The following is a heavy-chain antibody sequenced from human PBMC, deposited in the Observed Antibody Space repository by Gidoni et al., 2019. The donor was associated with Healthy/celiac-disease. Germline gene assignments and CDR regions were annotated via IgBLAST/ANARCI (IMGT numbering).Heavy chain of an antibody. D-gene: IGHD3-16*01. V-gene: IGHV3-9*01. CDR3: AKDTYYDYVWGTNKNPHDAFDI. CDR2: ISWNSGSI. J-gene: IGHJ3*02. Sequence: EVQLVESGGGLVQPGRSLRLSCAASGFTFDDSAMHWVRQAPGKGLEWVSGISWNSGSIGYADSVKGRFTISRDNAKNSLDLQMNSLRAEDTALYYCAKDTYYDYVWGTNKNPHDAFDIWGQGTMVTVSS. CDR1: GFTFDDSA.